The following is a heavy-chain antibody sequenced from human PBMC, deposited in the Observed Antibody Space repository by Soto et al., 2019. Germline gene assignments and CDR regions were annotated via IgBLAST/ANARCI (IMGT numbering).Heavy chain of an antibody. V-gene: IGHV4-4*07. Sequence: SCKASGYTFTGYYVHWVRQAAGKGLEWIGRIQMSGTTNYNPSLKTRVTMSLDTSKNEVSLRMTSVTAADTAVYFCAKDRSTMRWFDPWGQGILVTVSS. CDR3: AKDRSTMRWFDP. CDR1: GYTFTGYY. J-gene: IGHJ5*02. CDR2: IQMSGTT. D-gene: IGHD1-1*01.